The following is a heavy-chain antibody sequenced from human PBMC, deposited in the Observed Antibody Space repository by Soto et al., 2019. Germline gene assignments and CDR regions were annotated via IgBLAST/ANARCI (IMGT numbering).Heavy chain of an antibody. V-gene: IGHV6-1*02. CDR3: ARDIDFAY. D-gene: IGHD3-10*01. Sequence: QVQLQQSGPGLVKPSQTLSLTCAISGDSVSSNSAGWNWIRQSPSRGLEWLGRTYYRSEWFNEYAVSVKSRITINPDTSRNQISLQLISVTPEDTAIYYCARDIDFAYWGRGTQVTVSP. CDR1: GDSVSSNSAG. CDR2: TYYRSEWFN. J-gene: IGHJ4*01.